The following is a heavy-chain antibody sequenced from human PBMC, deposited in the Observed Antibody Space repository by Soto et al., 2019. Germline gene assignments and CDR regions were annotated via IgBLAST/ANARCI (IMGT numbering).Heavy chain of an antibody. V-gene: IGHV1-18*01. CDR2: ISTDNSNT. D-gene: IGHD2-15*01. J-gene: IGHJ4*02. CDR1: GYIFSNYG. Sequence: QVQLVQSGAEVKKPGASVKVSCKASGYIFSNYGFTWVRQAPGQGLEWMGWISTDNSNTNYAQRFQGRVTLTTDTSTSTAYMELRTLGSDGTGVYFCARSIGLPPVVGYFFDYWGQGTLVTVSS. CDR3: ARSIGLPPVVGYFFDY.